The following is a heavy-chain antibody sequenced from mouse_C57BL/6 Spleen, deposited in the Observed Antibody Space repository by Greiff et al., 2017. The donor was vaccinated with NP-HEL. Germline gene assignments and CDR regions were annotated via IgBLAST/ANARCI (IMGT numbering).Heavy chain of an antibody. CDR3: ARDGGYNRGYYFDY. J-gene: IGHJ2*01. CDR2: ISDGGSYT. Sequence: DVMLVESGGGLVKPGASLKLSCAASGFTFSSYAMSWVRQTPEKRLEWVATISDGGSYTYYPDNVKGRFTISRDNAKNNLYLQMSHMKSEDTAVYYCARDGGYNRGYYFDYWGQGTTLTVSS. V-gene: IGHV5-4*01. CDR1: GFTFSSYA. D-gene: IGHD1-1*02.